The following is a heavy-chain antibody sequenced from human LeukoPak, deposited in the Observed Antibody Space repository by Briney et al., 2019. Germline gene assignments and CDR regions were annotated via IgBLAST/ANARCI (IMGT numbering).Heavy chain of an antibody. J-gene: IGHJ3*02. D-gene: IGHD2-2*01. CDR3: ARDDSGTSCYSCGAFDI. Sequence: GGSLRLSCAASGFTFSSYAMSWVRQAPGKGLEWVSAISGSGGSTYYADSVKGRFTISRDNSKNTLYLQMNSLRAEDTAVYYCARDDSGTSCYSCGAFDIWGQGTMVTVSS. V-gene: IGHV3-23*01. CDR2: ISGSGGST. CDR1: GFTFSSYA.